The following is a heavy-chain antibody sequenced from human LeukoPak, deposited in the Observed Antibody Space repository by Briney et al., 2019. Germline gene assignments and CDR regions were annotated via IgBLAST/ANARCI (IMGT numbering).Heavy chain of an antibody. V-gene: IGHV3-21*01. Sequence: GGSLRLSCAASGFIFNSHSISWVRQAPGKGLEWVSSISSTSSYIYYADSVKSRFTISRDNAKNSLYLQMNSLRAEDTAVYYCARSSGWYHRGPDYYYYYMDVWGKGTTVTVS. D-gene: IGHD6-19*01. CDR2: ISSTSSYI. CDR3: ARSSGWYHRGPDYYYYYMDV. J-gene: IGHJ6*03. CDR1: GFIFNSHS.